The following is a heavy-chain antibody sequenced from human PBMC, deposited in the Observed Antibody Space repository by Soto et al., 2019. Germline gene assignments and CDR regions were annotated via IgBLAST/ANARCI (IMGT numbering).Heavy chain of an antibody. V-gene: IGHV1-69*02. CDR2: VNPILSFS. CDR1: GDTFNFYT. CDR3: ATSFGSGSRAFDY. J-gene: IGHJ4*02. Sequence: QVQLVQSGAEVKKPGSSVKVSCKASGDTFNFYTINWVRQAPGLGLEWMGRVNPILSFSNSALKFQGRVTLTADKSTSTASMVLSSLRSEDTAIYYCATSFGSGSRAFDYWGQGALVTVSS. D-gene: IGHD3-10*01.